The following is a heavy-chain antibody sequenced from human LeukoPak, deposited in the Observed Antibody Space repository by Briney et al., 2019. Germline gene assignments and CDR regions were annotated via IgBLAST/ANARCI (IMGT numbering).Heavy chain of an antibody. CDR2: IFYSGHS. D-gene: IGHD3-22*01. Sequence: SETLSLTCTVSGDSINTYYWSWIRQPPGKGLEWIGFIFYSGHSKYNPSLKSRLTLSLDTSKSQFSLKLTSVTAADTAVYYCARHGPEYYDATGYDNFDSWSQGTLVTVSS. V-gene: IGHV4-59*08. J-gene: IGHJ4*02. CDR1: GDSINTYY. CDR3: ARHGPEYYDATGYDNFDS.